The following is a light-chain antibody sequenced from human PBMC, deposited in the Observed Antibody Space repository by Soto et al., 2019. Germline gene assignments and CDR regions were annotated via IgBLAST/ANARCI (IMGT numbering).Light chain of an antibody. V-gene: IGKV3-20*01. CDR3: QQYGSSSST. CDR2: GTS. J-gene: IGKJ1*01. Sequence: EIVLTQSPGTLSLSPGERATLSCRASQSVSSSYLAWYQQKPGQAPRLLIYGTSSRATAIPDRFSGSGSGTDFTLTISRLEPEDIAVYYPQQYGSSSSTFCQGP. CDR1: QSVSSSY.